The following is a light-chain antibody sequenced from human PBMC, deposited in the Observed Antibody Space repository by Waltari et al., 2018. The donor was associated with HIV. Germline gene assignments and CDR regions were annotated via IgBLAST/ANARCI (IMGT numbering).Light chain of an antibody. J-gene: IGLJ2*01. CDR3: YSATENNLV. Sequence: SYELTQPSPVSVSPGQTARITRSGDVLSKKFARWFQQKPGQAPVLIIYKDNERPSGIPERFSGSSSGTTVTLTISGAQVDDEADYYCYSATENNLVFGGGTKLTVL. CDR1: VLSKKF. CDR2: KDN. V-gene: IGLV3-27*01.